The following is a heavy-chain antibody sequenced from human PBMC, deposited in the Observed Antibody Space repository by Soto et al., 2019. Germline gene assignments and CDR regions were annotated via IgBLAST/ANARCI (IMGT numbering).Heavy chain of an antibody. CDR1: GYSFTTYW. Sequence: GESLKISCKASGYSFTTYWIAWVRQMPGKGLEWMGIINPGDSDIRYSPSFQGQVTISADNSISTAYLQWSSLKASDTAMYYCARHEQFYYYYNGMDVWGQGTAVTVS. CDR2: INPGDSDI. V-gene: IGHV5-51*01. D-gene: IGHD4-4*01. CDR3: ARHEQFYYYYNGMDV. J-gene: IGHJ6*02.